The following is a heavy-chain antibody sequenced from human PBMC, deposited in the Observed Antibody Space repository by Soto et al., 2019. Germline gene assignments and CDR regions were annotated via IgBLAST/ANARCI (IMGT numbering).Heavy chain of an antibody. Sequence: GGSLRLSCAASGFTFSFYAMHWVRQAPGKGLEWVAVISYNGRNKHYVDSVKGRFTISRDNSQDTLYLQMDSLRPDDTAVYYCARQAKIGDRSQFYFDSWGQGTLVTVS. CDR1: GFTFSFYA. CDR2: ISYNGRNK. D-gene: IGHD3-16*01. CDR3: ARQAKIGDRSQFYFDS. J-gene: IGHJ4*02. V-gene: IGHV3-30*04.